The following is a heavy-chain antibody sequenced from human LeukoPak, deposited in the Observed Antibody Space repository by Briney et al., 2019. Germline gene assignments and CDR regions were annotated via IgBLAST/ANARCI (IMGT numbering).Heavy chain of an antibody. J-gene: IGHJ4*02. D-gene: IGHD4-17*01. CDR2: ISYDGSNK. CDR1: GFTFSSYG. V-gene: IGHV3-30*18. CDR3: AKDNGDYVFLDY. Sequence: GGSLRLSCAASGFTFSSYGMHWVRQAPGKGLEWVAVISYDGSNKYYADSVKGRFTISRDNSKNTLYLQMNSLRAEDTAVYYCAKDNGDYVFLDYWGQGTLVTVSS.